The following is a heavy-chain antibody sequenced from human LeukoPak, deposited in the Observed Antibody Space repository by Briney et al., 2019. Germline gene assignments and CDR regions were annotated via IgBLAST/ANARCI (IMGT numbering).Heavy chain of an antibody. CDR3: ARARYSSSWYDY. J-gene: IGHJ4*02. CDR1: GGSISSGDYY. Sequence: SETLSLTCTVSGGSISSGDYYWSWIRQPPGKGLEWIGYIYYSGSTYYNPSLKSRVTISVDTSKNQFSLKLSSVTAADTAVYYCARARYSSSWYDYWGQGTLVTVSS. D-gene: IGHD6-13*01. V-gene: IGHV4-30-4*01. CDR2: IYYSGST.